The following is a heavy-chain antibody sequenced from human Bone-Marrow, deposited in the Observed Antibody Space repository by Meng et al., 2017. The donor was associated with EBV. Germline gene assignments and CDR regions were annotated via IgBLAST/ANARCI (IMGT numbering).Heavy chain of an antibody. V-gene: IGHV2-5*02. Sequence: LNESRPTRAKPTPTLAEPFPFSGFSLSSPGGGVGWIRQPPGEALEWLAVIYWDDYKRYSPSLKSRLTITKDTSKQQVVLTMANMDPVDTATYYCAHRRDYSYFDYWGQGTLVTVSS. D-gene: IGHD2-21*01. CDR2: IYWDDYK. J-gene: IGHJ4*02. CDR1: GFSLSSPGGG. CDR3: AHRRDYSYFDY.